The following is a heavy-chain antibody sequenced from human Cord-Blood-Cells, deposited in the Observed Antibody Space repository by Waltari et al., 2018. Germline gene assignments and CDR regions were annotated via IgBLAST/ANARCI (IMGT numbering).Heavy chain of an antibody. CDR3: ARGITVYDAFDI. CDR2: ISYDGSNK. D-gene: IGHD4-4*01. Sequence: QVQLVESGGGVVQPGRSLRLSCAASGFPFSGYSMPWVRQAPGKGLEWVAVISYDGSNKYYADSVKGRFTISRDNSKNTLYLQMNSLRAEDTAVYYCARGITVYDAFDIWGQGTMVTVSS. CDR1: GFPFSGYS. V-gene: IGHV3-30-3*01. J-gene: IGHJ3*02.